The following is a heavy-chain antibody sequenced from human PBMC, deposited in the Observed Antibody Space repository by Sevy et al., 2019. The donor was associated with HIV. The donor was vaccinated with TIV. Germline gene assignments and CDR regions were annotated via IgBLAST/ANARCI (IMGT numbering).Heavy chain of an antibody. CDR2: IYPDDSAS. Sequence: GESLKISCKGSGYSFTSHWIGWVRHMPGKGLEWMGIIYPDDSASRYSPSFQGQVTFSADKSISTAYLQWSSLKASDTAMYYCATSRSGYFDRSGYYIYRGQGTLVTVSS. CDR3: ATSRSGYFDRSGYYIY. J-gene: IGHJ4*02. D-gene: IGHD3-22*01. V-gene: IGHV5-51*01. CDR1: GYSFTSHW.